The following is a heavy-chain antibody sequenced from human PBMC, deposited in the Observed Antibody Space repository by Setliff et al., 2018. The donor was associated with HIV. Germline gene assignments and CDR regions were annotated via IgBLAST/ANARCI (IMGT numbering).Heavy chain of an antibody. D-gene: IGHD2-2*01. CDR1: GGSFSGHY. J-gene: IGHJ6*03. CDR2: VNHRGST. Sequence: TSETLSLTCAVYGGSFSGHYWSWIRQPPGKGMEWIGEVNHRGSTNYNPSLKSRVTISVDRSKNQFSLKVSSVTAADTAVYYCARRYCSSTSCYYYYYYYMDVWGKGTTVTVSS. CDR3: ARRYCSSTSCYYYYYYYMDV. V-gene: IGHV4-34*01.